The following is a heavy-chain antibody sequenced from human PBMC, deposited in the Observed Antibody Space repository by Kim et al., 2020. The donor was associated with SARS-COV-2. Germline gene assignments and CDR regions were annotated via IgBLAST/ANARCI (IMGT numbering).Heavy chain of an antibody. CDR1: GFTFSSYA. J-gene: IGHJ2*01. CDR3: AKAESIFGVVTVFVSDGYFDL. CDR2: ISGSGGST. Sequence: GGSLRLSCAASGFTFSSYAMSWVRQAPGKGLEWVSAISGSGGSTYYADSVKGRFTISRDNSKNTLYLQMNSLRAEDTAVYYCAKAESIFGVVTVFVSDGYFDLWGPGALVTVSS. V-gene: IGHV3-23*01. D-gene: IGHD3-3*01.